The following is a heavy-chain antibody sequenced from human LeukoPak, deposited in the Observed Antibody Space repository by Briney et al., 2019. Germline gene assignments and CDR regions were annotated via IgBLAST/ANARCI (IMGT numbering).Heavy chain of an antibody. CDR2: INSEGSST. D-gene: IGHD2-2*01. CDR1: GFTFSSYW. CDR3: ARVCSSTSCPVDY. J-gene: IGHJ4*02. V-gene: IGHV3-74*01. Sequence: GGSLRLSCAASGFTFSSYWMHWVRQAPGKGLVWVSRINSEGSSTSYADSVKGRFTISRDNAKNTLYLQMNSLRAEDTAVYYCARVCSSTSCPVDYWGQGTLVTVSS.